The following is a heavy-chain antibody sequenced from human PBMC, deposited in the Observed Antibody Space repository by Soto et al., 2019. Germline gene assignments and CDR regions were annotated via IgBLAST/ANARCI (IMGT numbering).Heavy chain of an antibody. Sequence: QVQLVHSGAEVKKPGSSVKVSCKASGGTFSSYTISWVRQAPGQGLEWMGRIIPILGIANYAQKFQGRVTITADKSTSTAYMELSSLRSEDTAVYYCARDRTTSFDYYYYMDVWGKGTTVTVSS. CDR1: GGTFSSYT. V-gene: IGHV1-69*04. D-gene: IGHD1-1*01. CDR2: IIPILGIA. CDR3: ARDRTTSFDYYYYMDV. J-gene: IGHJ6*03.